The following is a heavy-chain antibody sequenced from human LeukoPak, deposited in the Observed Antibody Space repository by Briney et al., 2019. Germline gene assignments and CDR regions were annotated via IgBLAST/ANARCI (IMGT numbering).Heavy chain of an antibody. CDR3: ARNWFDP. J-gene: IGHJ5*02. Sequence: GGSLRLSCAASGFTVRSDYMSWVRQAPGKGLEWVSVIYSGGSTYYADSVKGRFTISRDKSKNTVYLQMNRLRFEDTAMYYCARNWFDPWGQGTLVTVSS. CDR2: IYSGGST. V-gene: IGHV3-53*05. CDR1: GFTVRSDY.